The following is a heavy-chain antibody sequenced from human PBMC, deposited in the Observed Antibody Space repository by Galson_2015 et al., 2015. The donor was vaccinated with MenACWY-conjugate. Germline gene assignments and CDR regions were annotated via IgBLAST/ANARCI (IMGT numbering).Heavy chain of an antibody. CDR1: GFPFSSYT. V-gene: IGHV3-21*01. CDR2: ISSSSTYI. Sequence: LRLSCAASGFPFSSYTMNWVRQPPGAELEWVSSISSSSTYIYYADSVKGRFTISRDHANNSLYLQMNNLRSDDTALYYCARDLSYSPLLPSSETPSSAFDIWGQGTLVTVSS. D-gene: IGHD2-21*01. CDR3: ARDLSYSPLLPSSETPSSAFDI. J-gene: IGHJ3*02.